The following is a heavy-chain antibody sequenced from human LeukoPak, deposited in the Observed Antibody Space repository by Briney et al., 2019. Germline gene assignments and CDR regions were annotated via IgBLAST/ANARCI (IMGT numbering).Heavy chain of an antibody. CDR3: ARLEQWLTPY. J-gene: IGHJ4*02. CDR1: GFTFRNYW. Sequence: GGSLRLSCAVSGFTFRNYWMSWVRQAPGKGLEWVANIKQDGSEKNYVDSVKGRFTISRDNAKNSLYLQMNSLRVEDTAVYYCARLEQWLTPYWGQGTLVTDSS. CDR2: IKQDGSEK. V-gene: IGHV3-7*01. D-gene: IGHD6-19*01.